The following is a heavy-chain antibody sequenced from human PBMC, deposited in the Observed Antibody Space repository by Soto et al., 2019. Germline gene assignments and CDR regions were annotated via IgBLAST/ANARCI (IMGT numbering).Heavy chain of an antibody. CDR2: AHHSGRT. CDR3: ARSEATGLDY. J-gene: IGHJ4*02. Sequence: PSETLSLTCNVSGGSMTSSNWWNWVRQSPGKGLEWIGEAHHSGRTNYNPSLKSRVTISVDKSKNHFSLKLSSVTAADTAVYYCARSEATGLDYWGQGTLVTVS. D-gene: IGHD1-26*01. CDR1: GGSMTSSNW. V-gene: IGHV4-4*02.